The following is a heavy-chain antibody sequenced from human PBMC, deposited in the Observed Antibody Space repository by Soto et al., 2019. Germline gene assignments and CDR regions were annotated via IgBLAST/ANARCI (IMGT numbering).Heavy chain of an antibody. V-gene: IGHV1-3*01. CDR2: SNGGSGKT. CDR1: GFPFTSYT. D-gene: IGHD2-21*01. Sequence: QVQLLQSGTEVKKPGSSMKISCEPSGFPFTSYTYHWVRQAPGQRPEWVAWSNGGSGKTEFSQKLQDRATLTRDTSANTIFLELRSLTSDDAATYYCARDRYLANWYFDLWGRGTLFFVS. J-gene: IGHJ2*01. CDR3: ARDRYLANWYFDL.